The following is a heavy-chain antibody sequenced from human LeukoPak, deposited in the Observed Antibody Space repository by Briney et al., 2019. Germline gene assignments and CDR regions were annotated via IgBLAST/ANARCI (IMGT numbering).Heavy chain of an antibody. J-gene: IGHJ5*02. CDR1: GGTFISYA. D-gene: IGHD3-9*01. V-gene: IGHV1-69*04. CDR2: IIPILSIA. Sequence: ASVKVSCKASGGTFISYAISWVGQAPGQGREWMGRIIPILSIANYAQKFQGRVTITADKSTSTAYMELSSLRSEDTAVYYCARDYPAYDILTGYLDSNWFDPWGQGTLVTVSS. CDR3: ARDYPAYDILTGYLDSNWFDP.